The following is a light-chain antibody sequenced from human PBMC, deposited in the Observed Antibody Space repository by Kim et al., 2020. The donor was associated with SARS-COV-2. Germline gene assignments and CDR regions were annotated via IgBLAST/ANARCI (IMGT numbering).Light chain of an antibody. Sequence: YPGERATLSCRASQSVSNNYLAWYQQKPGRAPRLLIFAASSRATGIPDRFSGSGSGTDFTLTISRLEPEDFAIYYCHQYGTSPRTFGQGTKVDIK. CDR1: QSVSNNY. J-gene: IGKJ1*01. CDR2: AAS. CDR3: HQYGTSPRT. V-gene: IGKV3-20*01.